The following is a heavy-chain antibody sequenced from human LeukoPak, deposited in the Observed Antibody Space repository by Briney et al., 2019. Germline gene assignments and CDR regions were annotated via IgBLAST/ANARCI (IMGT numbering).Heavy chain of an antibody. D-gene: IGHD2-15*01. V-gene: IGHV1-18*01. CDR3: ASTSPCSGGSCYPLGY. Sequence: ASVKVSCKASGYTFTSYGISWVRQAPGQGLEWMGWISAYNGSTNYAQKLQGRVTMTTDTSTSIAYMELRSLRSDDTAVYYCASTSPCSGGSCYPLGYWGQGTLVTVSS. CDR1: GYTFTSYG. J-gene: IGHJ4*02. CDR2: ISAYNGST.